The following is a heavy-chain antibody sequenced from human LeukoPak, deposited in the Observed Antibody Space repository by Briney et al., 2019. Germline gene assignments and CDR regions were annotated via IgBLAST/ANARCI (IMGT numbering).Heavy chain of an antibody. V-gene: IGHV4-39*07. Sequence: SETLSLTCTVSGGSISSSSYYWGWIRQPPGKGLEWIGSIYYSGSTYYNPSLKSRGTISVDTSKNRFSLKLSSVTAADTAVYYCARPITGTTAAFDIWGQGTMVTVSS. CDR1: GGSISSSSYY. CDR2: IYYSGST. J-gene: IGHJ3*02. CDR3: ARPITGTTAAFDI. D-gene: IGHD1-7*01.